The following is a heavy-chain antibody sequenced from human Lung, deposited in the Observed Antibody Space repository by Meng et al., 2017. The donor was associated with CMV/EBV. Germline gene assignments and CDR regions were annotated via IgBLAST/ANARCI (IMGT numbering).Heavy chain of an antibody. Sequence: VQLVQFRSELKKPGDSVKVSCQAAGYTFTSSSMDWVRHAPGQGLEWMGWININTGNPTYAQGFTGRFVFSLDTSVSTAYLQIDSLKADDTAVYYCARGNGWRFDYWGQGTLVTVSS. CDR3: ARGNGWRFDY. CDR1: GYTFTSSS. D-gene: IGHD6-19*01. V-gene: IGHV7-4-1*01. CDR2: ININTGNP. J-gene: IGHJ4*02.